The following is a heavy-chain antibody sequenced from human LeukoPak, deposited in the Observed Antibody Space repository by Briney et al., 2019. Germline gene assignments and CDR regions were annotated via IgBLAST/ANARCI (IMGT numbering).Heavy chain of an antibody. CDR3: AKVAGDRLDS. CDR2: ISANNGKT. V-gene: IGHV1-18*01. Sequence: GASVKVSCKASGYTFATYGFCWVRQAPGHGLEWMGWISANNGKTNFAQKFQGRVTMTTDTSTTTAYMELTSLRPDDTAVYHCAKVAGDRLDSWGQGTLVTVSS. CDR1: GYTFATYG. J-gene: IGHJ4*02. D-gene: IGHD6-13*01.